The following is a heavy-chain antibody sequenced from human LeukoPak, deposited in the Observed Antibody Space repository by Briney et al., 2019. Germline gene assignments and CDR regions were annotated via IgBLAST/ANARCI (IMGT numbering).Heavy chain of an antibody. V-gene: IGHV3-23*01. D-gene: IGHD2-2*01. J-gene: IGHJ4*02. CDR1: GFIFSSYA. Sequence: GGSLRLSCAASGFIFSSYAMSWVRQAPGKGLEWVSAISGSGGSTYYADSVKGRFTISRDNSKNTLYLQMNSLRAEDTAVYYCAKAGDIVVVPAAHYFDYWGQGTLVTVSS. CDR3: AKAGDIVVVPAAHYFDY. CDR2: ISGSGGST.